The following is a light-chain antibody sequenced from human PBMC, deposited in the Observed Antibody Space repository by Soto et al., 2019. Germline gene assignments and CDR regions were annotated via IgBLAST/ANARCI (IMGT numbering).Light chain of an antibody. CDR2: GVT. J-gene: IGLJ2*01. Sequence: QSVLTQPASVSGSPGQSITISCTGTSSDLGDYNYVSWYQQHPGKAPQLMIYGVTNRPSGVSNRFSGSKSGNTASLTISGLQAEDEADYYCSSYTSNNIVVFGGGTKLTVL. CDR1: SSDLGDYNY. V-gene: IGLV2-14*01. CDR3: SSYTSNNIVV.